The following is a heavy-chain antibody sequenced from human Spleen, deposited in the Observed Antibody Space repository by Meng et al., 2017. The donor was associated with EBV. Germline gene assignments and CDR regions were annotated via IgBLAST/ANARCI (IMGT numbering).Heavy chain of an antibody. CDR3: ARSGGGLFATDY. J-gene: IGHJ4*02. V-gene: IGHV4-34*01. D-gene: IGHD2-15*01. CDR2: INHSGST. Sequence: QVPLPQWGAGLFTPSGTRSPPCAVYVGSFMGYYWGSTSQPPGKGLEWIGEINHSGSTNYTPSLKSRVTISVDTSKNQFSLKLSSVTAADTAVYYCARSGGGLFATDYWGQGTLVTVSS. CDR1: VGSFMGYY.